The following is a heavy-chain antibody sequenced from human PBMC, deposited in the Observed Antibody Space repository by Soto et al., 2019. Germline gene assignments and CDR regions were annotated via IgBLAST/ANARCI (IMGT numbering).Heavy chain of an antibody. Sequence: SETLSLTCTVSGGSINSNNYYWAWIPPPPGKELTWIASLFFDGSTYYNTTLKSRVPISRDTSKNQFSLRLTSMTAADTAVYYCATVLVAPTRHTDFGPWGQGT. D-gene: IGHD2-15*01. CDR3: ATVLVAPTRHTDFGP. CDR1: GGSINSNNYY. V-gene: IGHV4-39*02. CDR2: LFFDGST. J-gene: IGHJ5*02.